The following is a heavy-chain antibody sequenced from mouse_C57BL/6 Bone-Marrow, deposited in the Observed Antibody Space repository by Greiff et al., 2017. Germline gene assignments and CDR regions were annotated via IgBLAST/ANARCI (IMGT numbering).Heavy chain of an antibody. J-gene: IGHJ3*01. CDR2: IYPGDGDT. CDR3: ARSGAYYSNYGAWFAY. V-gene: IGHV1-82*01. Sequence: QVHVKQSGPELVKPGASVKISCKASGYAFSSSWMNWVKQRPGKGLEWIGRIYPGDGDTNYNGKFKGKATLHAAKSSSTAYMQLSSLTSEDSAVYFCARSGAYYSNYGAWFAYWGQGTLVTVSA. CDR1: GYAFSSSW. D-gene: IGHD2-5*01.